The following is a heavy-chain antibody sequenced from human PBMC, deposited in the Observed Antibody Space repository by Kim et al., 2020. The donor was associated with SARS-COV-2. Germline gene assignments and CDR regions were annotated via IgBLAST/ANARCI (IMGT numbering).Heavy chain of an antibody. J-gene: IGHJ6*02. CDR1: GFTFSSYW. CDR2: IKQDGSEK. D-gene: IGHD6-19*01. Sequence: GGSLRLSCAASGFTFSSYWMSWVRQAPGKGLEWVANIKQDGSEKYYVDSVKGRFTISRDNAKNSLYLQMNSLRAEDTAVYYCARGDDPGIAVAVGMDVWGQGTTVTVSS. V-gene: IGHV3-7*01. CDR3: ARGDDPGIAVAVGMDV.